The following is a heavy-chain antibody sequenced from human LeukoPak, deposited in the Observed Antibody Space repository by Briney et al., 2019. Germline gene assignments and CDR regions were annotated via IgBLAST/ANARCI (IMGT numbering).Heavy chain of an antibody. J-gene: IGHJ4*02. D-gene: IGHD3-9*01. V-gene: IGHV3-23*01. CDR1: GFSVSNYA. Sequence: RQSLRLSCVASGFSVSNYAISWVRQPPGNRLEWVSAVTGRGGSTYYADSVKGRFTISRDNSRNALFLQMNSLRDEDTAIYYCAKWGDFDILSCYYVSDFWGQGTLVTVSS. CDR2: VTGRGGST. CDR3: AKWGDFDILSCYYVSDF.